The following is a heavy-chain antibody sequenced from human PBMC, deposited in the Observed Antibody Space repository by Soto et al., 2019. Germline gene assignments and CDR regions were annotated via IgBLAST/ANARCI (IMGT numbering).Heavy chain of an antibody. V-gene: IGHV4-31*03. CDR1: GGSISSGGYY. Sequence: PSETLSLTCTVSGGSISSGGYYWSWIRQHPGKGLEWIGYIYYSGSTYYNPSLKSRVTISVDTSKNQFSLKLSSVTAADTAVYYCARADYDSSGYYYYFDYWGQGTRVTVS. CDR2: IYYSGST. J-gene: IGHJ4*02. D-gene: IGHD3-22*01. CDR3: ARADYDSSGYYYYFDY.